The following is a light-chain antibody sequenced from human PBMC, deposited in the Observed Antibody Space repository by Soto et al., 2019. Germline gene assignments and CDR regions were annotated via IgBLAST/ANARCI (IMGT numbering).Light chain of an antibody. V-gene: IGKV1-5*03. CDR1: QSISIW. J-gene: IGKJ1*01. Sequence: DIHMTQSPSTLSASVGDRVTITCRASQSISIWLAWYQQKPGKAPNLLIYMTSSLEIGVPSMFSGSGSGTEFTLTISRLLPGDVATDDCQLWNDSSWTFGQGTKVEVK. CDR3: QLWNDSSWT. CDR2: MTS.